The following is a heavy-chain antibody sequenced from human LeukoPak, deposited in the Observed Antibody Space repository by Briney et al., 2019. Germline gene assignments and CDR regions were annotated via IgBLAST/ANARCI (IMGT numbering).Heavy chain of an antibody. J-gene: IGHJ4*02. CDR3: ARRPGYCNYSGCPPFDY. Sequence: SQTLSLTCTVAGGSIGSGSYYWSWIRQPAGKGLEWIGRIYTSGSTNYNPSLKSRVTISVDTSKYQCSLRLSSVTAADTAVYYCARRPGYCNYSGCPPFDYWGQGVLATVSS. V-gene: IGHV4-61*02. CDR1: GGSIGSGSYY. D-gene: IGHD2-2*03. CDR2: IYTSGST.